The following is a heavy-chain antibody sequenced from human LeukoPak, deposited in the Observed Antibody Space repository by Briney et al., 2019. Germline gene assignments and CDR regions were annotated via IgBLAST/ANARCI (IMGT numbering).Heavy chain of an antibody. CDR3: ARDNSDTVKGECSGACYWWFDP. Sequence: ASVKVSCKVSGYTLTELSMHWVRQAPGKGLEWMGGLDPEDGETIYAQKFQGRVTMTEDTSTDTAYMELSSLRSEDTAVYYCARDNSDTVKGECSGACYWWFDPWGQGTLVTVSS. CDR2: LDPEDGET. D-gene: IGHD6-19*01. J-gene: IGHJ5*02. V-gene: IGHV1-24*01. CDR1: GYTLTELS.